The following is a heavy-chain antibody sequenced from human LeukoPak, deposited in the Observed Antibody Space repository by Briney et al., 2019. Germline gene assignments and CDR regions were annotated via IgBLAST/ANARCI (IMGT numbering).Heavy chain of an antibody. D-gene: IGHD6-25*01. J-gene: IGHJ5*02. CDR1: AFAFSTYS. Sequence: GGTLRLSCAASAFAFSTYSMSWVRQASGKGLEWVSTITSSSNYIYYADSVKGRFTISRDDAENSLYLQMNSLRVEDTAMYHCARERHTFDPWGQGTLVTVSS. V-gene: IGHV3-21*01. CDR2: ITSSSNYI. CDR3: ARERHTFDP.